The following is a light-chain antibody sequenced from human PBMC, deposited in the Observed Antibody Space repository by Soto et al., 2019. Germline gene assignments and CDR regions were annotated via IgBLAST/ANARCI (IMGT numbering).Light chain of an antibody. V-gene: IGKV3-15*01. Sequence: DIVMTQSPATLTVSRGERATLSCRASQRVXSNLVWYQQKPGQAPRILXYGASTRATGIPARLSGSGSGTEFTLAISSLHSEDFAVYYCQQYNNWPLTFGQGTKVDIK. CDR2: GAS. J-gene: IGKJ1*01. CDR1: QRVXSN. CDR3: QQYNNWPLT.